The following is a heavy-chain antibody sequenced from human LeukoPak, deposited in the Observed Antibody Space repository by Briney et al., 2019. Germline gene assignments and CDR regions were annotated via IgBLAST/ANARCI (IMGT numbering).Heavy chain of an antibody. CDR1: GFTFSGYG. J-gene: IGHJ4*02. Sequence: GGPLRLSCAASGFTFSGYGMHWVRQAPGKGLEWVAFIRSDGINKYYADSVKGRFTISRDNSRNTLYLQMYSLRAEDTAVYYCTKERMTYNRNDGSTMFDYWGQGTLVTVSS. D-gene: IGHD1-1*01. CDR3: TKERMTYNRNDGSTMFDY. CDR2: IRSDGINK. V-gene: IGHV3-30*02.